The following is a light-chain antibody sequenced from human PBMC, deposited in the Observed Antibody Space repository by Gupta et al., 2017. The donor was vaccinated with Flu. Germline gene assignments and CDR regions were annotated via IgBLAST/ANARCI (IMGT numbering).Light chain of an antibody. CDR1: SSDIGGYNY. J-gene: IGLJ3*02. CDR2: EVS. CDR3: SSYTGSVTV. V-gene: IGLV2-14*01. Sequence: QSALTQPASVSGSPGQSITISCTGTSSDIGGYNYVSWYQQYPGKVTKLMIYEVSYRPSGISDLFSGSKSGNTASLTISGLQAEDEADYYCSSYTGSVTVFGGGTKLTVL.